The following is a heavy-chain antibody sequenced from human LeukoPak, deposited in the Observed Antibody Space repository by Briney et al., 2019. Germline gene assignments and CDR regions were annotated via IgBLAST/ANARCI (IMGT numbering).Heavy chain of an antibody. J-gene: IGHJ4*02. CDR2: VNADGGNT. D-gene: IGHD1-26*01. V-gene: IGHV3-23*01. Sequence: GGSLRLSCAASGFTVDNYRIGCVRQPPGKGLGWVSTVNADGGNTYYADSVKGRFSISRDNSKSPLILQMDSLRVEDTALYYCTKRVKYGGTWDHFADWGQGTLVTDCS. CDR1: GFTVDNYR. CDR3: TKRVKYGGTWDHFAD.